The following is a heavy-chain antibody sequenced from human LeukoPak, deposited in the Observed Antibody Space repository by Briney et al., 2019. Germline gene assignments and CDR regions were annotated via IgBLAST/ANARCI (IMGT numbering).Heavy chain of an antibody. J-gene: IGHJ4*02. V-gene: IGHV4-4*07. CDR3: ATLGYSYGTDY. CDR2: IHTSGST. Sequence: SETLSLTCTVSGGSISSYYWSWIRQPAGKGLEWIGRIHTSGSTNYNPSLKSRVTMSVDTSKNQFSLKVSSVTAADTAVYYCATLGYSYGTDYWGQGTLVTVSS. CDR1: GGSISSYY. D-gene: IGHD5-18*01.